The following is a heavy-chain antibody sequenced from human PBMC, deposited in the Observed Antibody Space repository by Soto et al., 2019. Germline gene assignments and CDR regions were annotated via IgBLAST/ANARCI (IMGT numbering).Heavy chain of an antibody. CDR1: GFTFSSYG. Sequence: GGSLRLSCAASGFTFSSYGMHWVRQAPGKGLEWVAVISYDGSNKYYADSVKGRFTISRDNSKNTLYLQMNSLRAEDTAVYYCAKDCRSGYSSGWAPTDYFDYWGQGTLVTVSS. CDR3: AKDCRSGYSSGWAPTDYFDY. J-gene: IGHJ4*02. D-gene: IGHD6-19*01. CDR2: ISYDGSNK. V-gene: IGHV3-30*18.